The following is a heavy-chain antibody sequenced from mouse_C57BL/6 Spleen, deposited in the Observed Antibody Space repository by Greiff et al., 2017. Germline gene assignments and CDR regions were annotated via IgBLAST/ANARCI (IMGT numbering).Heavy chain of an antibody. CDR3: ARDAWFAY. Sequence: EVNVVESGGGLVQSGRSLRLSCATSGFTFSDFYMEWVRQAPGKGLEWIAASRNKANDYTTEYSASVKGRFIVSRDTSQSILYLQMNALRAEDTAIYYCARDAWFAYWGQGTLVTVSA. J-gene: IGHJ3*01. CDR2: SRNKANDYTT. CDR1: GFTFSDFY. V-gene: IGHV7-1*01.